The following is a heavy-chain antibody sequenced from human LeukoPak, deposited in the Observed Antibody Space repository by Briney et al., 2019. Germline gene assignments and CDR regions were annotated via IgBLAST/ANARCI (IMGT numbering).Heavy chain of an antibody. J-gene: IGHJ2*01. Sequence: PSETLSLTCAVYGGSFSGYYWSWIRQPPGKGLEWIGEINHSGSTNYNPSLKSRVTISVDTSKNQFSLKLSSVTAADTAVYYCARPRTMVRGVRTRYFDLWGRGALVTVSS. V-gene: IGHV4-34*01. CDR2: INHSGST. CDR3: ARPRTMVRGVRTRYFDL. CDR1: GGSFSGYY. D-gene: IGHD3-10*01.